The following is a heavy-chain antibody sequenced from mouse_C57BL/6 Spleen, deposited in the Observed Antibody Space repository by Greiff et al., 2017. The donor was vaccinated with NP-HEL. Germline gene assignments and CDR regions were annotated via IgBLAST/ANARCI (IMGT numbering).Heavy chain of an antibody. D-gene: IGHD2-4*01. V-gene: IGHV1-53*01. J-gene: IGHJ4*01. Sequence: VQLQQPGTELVKPGASVKLSCKASGYTFTSYWMHWVKQRPGQGLEWIGNINPSNGGTNYNEKFKSKATLTVDKSSSTAYMQRSSLTSEDSAVYYCARGDYDVCYAIDYWGQGTSVTVSS. CDR3: ARGDYDVCYAIDY. CDR1: GYTFTSYW. CDR2: INPSNGGT.